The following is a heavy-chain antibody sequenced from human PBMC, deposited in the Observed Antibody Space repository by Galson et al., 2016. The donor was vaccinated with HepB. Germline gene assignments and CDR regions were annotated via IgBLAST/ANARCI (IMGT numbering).Heavy chain of an antibody. CDR2: ITPLFGTE. CDR1: GGTFSSYA. J-gene: IGHJ3*02. CDR3: ASHYKQLPSEGAFDI. D-gene: IGHD6-13*01. Sequence: SVKVSCKASGGTFSSYAISWVRQAPGQGLEWMGGITPLFGTETYTQRFQGRVTITADESTSTAYMELSSRRSEDTAVYYCASHYKQLPSEGAFDIWGQGTMATVSS. V-gene: IGHV1-69*13.